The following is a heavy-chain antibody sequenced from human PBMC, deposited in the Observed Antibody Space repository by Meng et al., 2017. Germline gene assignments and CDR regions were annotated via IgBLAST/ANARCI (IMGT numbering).Heavy chain of an antibody. V-gene: IGHV3-23*01. Sequence: GGSLRLSCAASGFTFDDYAMHWVRQAPGKGLEWVSAISGSGGSTYYADSVKGRFTISRDNSKNTLYLQMNSLRAEDTAVYYCAKVGATMVRGVIMGNYFDYWGQGTLVTVSS. CDR1: GFTFDDYA. J-gene: IGHJ4*02. D-gene: IGHD3-10*01. CDR2: ISGSGGST. CDR3: AKVGATMVRGVIMGNYFDY.